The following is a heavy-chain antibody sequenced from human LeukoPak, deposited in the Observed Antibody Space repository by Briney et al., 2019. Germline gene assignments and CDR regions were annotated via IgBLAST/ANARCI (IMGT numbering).Heavy chain of an antibody. V-gene: IGHV1-69*13. CDR3: ASCRTYSSSENWFDP. D-gene: IGHD6-13*01. CDR1: GGTFSSYA. J-gene: IGHJ5*02. CDR2: IIPIFGTA. Sequence: GASAKVSCKASGGTFSSYAISWVRQAPGQGLEWMGGIIPIFGTANYAQKFQGRVTITADESTSTAYMELSSLRSEDTAVYYCASCRTYSSSENWFDPWGQGTLVTVSS.